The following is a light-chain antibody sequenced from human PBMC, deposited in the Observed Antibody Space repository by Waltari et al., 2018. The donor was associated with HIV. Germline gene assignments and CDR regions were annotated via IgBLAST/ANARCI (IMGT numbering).Light chain of an antibody. V-gene: IGLV2-23*02. J-gene: IGLJ1*01. CDR2: EDT. CDR3: CSYASSTTFEV. Sequence: QSALTQPASVSGSPGQSITISCTGPSSDIGTSNVVLWFQHHPGKAPKLMCYEDTKRPPGVSNRFSGSKSGNTASLTISGLQGEDEADYYCCSYASSTTFEVFGTGTKVTVL. CDR1: SSDIGTSNV.